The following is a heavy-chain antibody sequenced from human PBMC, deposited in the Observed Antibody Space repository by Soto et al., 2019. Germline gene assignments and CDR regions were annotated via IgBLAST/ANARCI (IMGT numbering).Heavy chain of an antibody. V-gene: IGHV4-59*03. Sequence: QVQLQESGPGLVKPSETLSLTCAVSGASFGTYYWSWIRQPPGKGLEWIGYIFYSGHLKYNPSLTRRLTISEAPSKNQISLRLPSVTAADTAVYYCARAGGGYRFDYWGQGALVTVSS. CDR3: ARAGGGYRFDY. CDR1: GASFGTYY. D-gene: IGHD1-26*01. CDR2: IFYSGHL. J-gene: IGHJ4*02.